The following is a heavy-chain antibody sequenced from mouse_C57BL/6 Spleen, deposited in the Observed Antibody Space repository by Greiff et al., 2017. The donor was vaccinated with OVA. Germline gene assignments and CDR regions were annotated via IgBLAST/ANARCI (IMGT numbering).Heavy chain of an antibody. CDR2: ISAGGSYT. J-gene: IGHJ2*01. D-gene: IGHD1-1*01. CDR1: GFTFSSYA. Sequence: EVKLVQPGGGLVKPGGSLKLSCAASGFTFSSYAMSWVRQTPEKSLEWVATISAGGSYTYYPDNVKGRFTISRDNAKNNLYLQMSHLKSEDTAMYYCARDRSSFDYWGQGTTLTVSS. CDR3: ARDRSSFDY. V-gene: IGHV5-4*01.